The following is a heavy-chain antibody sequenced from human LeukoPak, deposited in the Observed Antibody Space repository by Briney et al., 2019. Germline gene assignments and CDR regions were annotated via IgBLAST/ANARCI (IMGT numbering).Heavy chain of an antibody. Sequence: SETLSLTCTVSGGSISSNYWVWIRQPPGKGLEWIGYIHYSGNTKYNPSLKSRVTISVDTSQNQFSLKLSSVTASDTAVYYCARNGASSRLHYDYWGQGTLVTVSS. J-gene: IGHJ4*02. CDR1: GGSISSNY. CDR2: IHYSGNT. V-gene: IGHV4-59*01. CDR3: ARNGASSRLHYDY. D-gene: IGHD4-11*01.